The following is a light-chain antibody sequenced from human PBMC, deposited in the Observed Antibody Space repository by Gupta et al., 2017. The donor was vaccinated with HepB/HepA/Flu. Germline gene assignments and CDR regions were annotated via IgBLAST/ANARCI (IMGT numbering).Light chain of an antibody. V-gene: IGKV1-39*01. CDR3: QQSYRTPLT. J-gene: IGKJ4*01. Sequence: DIQMTQSTSSLSASVGDRVTITCRAGQSISDYLNWYQQKPGKAPKLLIYAASSLQSGVPSRFSGSGSGTDFTLTISSLQPEDFATYYCQQSYRTPLTFGGGTKVEIK. CDR1: QSISDY. CDR2: AAS.